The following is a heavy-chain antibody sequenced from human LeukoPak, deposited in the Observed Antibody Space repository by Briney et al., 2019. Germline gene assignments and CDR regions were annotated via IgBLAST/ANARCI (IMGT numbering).Heavy chain of an antibody. CDR1: GGSISSTNW. CDR3: ARFTVTYSDAFDI. CDR2: IYHTGST. J-gene: IGHJ3*02. Sequence: SGTLSLTCAVSGGSISSTNWWSWVRQSPGKGLEWIAEIYHTGSTNCNPSLKSRVTISMDKSRNAFSLKLNSVTAADTAVYYCARFTVTYSDAFDIWGQGTMVAVSS. V-gene: IGHV4-4*02. D-gene: IGHD2-21*01.